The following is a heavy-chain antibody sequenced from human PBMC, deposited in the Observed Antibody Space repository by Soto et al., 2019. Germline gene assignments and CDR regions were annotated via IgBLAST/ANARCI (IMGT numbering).Heavy chain of an antibody. J-gene: IGHJ4*02. CDR1: GNSLPTNGVG. V-gene: IGHV2-5*02. Sequence: YGPTLVNPTQTLTLDCTFSGNSLPTNGVGVAWIRQPLGKALDLLALIYWDDGKRYSPSPSLKNTLTITKDTSKNQVVLTMANMHPMDTATYYCAHRPYNGGSRPFDFWGQGTLVNVSS. CDR2: IYWDDGK. CDR3: AHRPYNGGSRPFDF. D-gene: IGHD2-8*01.